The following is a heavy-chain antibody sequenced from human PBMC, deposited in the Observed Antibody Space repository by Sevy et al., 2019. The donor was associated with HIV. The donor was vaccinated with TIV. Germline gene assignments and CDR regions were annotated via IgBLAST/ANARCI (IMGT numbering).Heavy chain of an antibody. CDR2: ISWNSNSV. CDR3: PKADGDSSGYYGLGGS. V-gene: IGHV3-9*01. CDR1: GFAFDDYA. J-gene: IGHJ4*02. Sequence: GGSLRLSCAASGFAFDDYAMHWVRQAPGKGLEWVSGISWNSNSVAYADSVKGRFTISRDNAKNSLYLQMNSLRPADTALYYCPKADGDSSGYYGLGGSWGQGTLVTVSS. D-gene: IGHD3-22*01.